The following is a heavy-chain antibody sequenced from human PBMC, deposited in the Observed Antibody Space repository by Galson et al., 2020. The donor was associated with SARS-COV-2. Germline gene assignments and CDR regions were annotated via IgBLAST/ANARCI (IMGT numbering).Heavy chain of an antibody. J-gene: IGHJ4*02. CDR2: ISYHGSNL. V-gene: IGHV3-30*18. CDR3: VKGGGDAGGGYFGS. Sequence: GESLKISCAASGFTFSNSGMHWVRQAPGKGLEWVALISYHGSNLYYADSVEGRFTISRDNFRNTVVLEMNSLRTEDTVVYYCVKGGGDAGGGYFGSWGQGTLGTVSS. CDR1: GFTFSNSG. D-gene: IGHD2-21*01.